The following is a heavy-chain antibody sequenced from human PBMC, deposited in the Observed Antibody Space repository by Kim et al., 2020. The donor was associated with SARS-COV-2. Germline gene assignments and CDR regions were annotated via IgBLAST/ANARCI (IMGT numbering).Heavy chain of an antibody. CDR3: ACGEGSSFCSYY. D-gene: IGHD6-13*01. CDR2: ISSSASSSSYT. CDR1: GFTFSDYY. V-gene: IGHV3-11*03. Sequence: GGSLRLSCAASGFTFSDYYMTWIRQAPGKGLEWVSYISSSASSSSYTNSANSVEGLFTIYSDNAKNSLYLQMKGLSAEDTALSYCACGEGSSFCSYY. J-gene: IGHJ6*01.